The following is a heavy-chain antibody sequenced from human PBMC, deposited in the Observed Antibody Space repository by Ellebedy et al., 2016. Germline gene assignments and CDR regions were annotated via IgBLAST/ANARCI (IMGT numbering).Heavy chain of an antibody. J-gene: IGHJ4*02. CDR1: GGTFSSYA. CDR3: ARDSEERVVSGYCSGGSCLFDY. Sequence: ASVKVSCXASGGTFSSYAISWVRQAPGQGLEWMGWINAGNGNTKYSQKFQGRVTITRDTSASTAYMELSSLRSEDTAVYYCARDSEERVVSGYCSGGSCLFDYWGQGTLVTVSS. CDR2: INAGNGNT. V-gene: IGHV1-3*01. D-gene: IGHD2-15*01.